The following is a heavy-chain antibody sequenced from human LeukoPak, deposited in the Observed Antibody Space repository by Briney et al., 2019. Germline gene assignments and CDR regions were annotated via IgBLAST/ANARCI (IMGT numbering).Heavy chain of an antibody. CDR1: GGSISSYY. J-gene: IGHJ6*02. Sequence: SETPSLTCTVSGGSISSYYWSWIRQPPGKGLEWIGYIYYSGSTNYNPSLKSRVTISVDTSKNQFSLELSSVTAADTAVYYCARFIAVAGTFYYGMDVWGQGTTVTVSS. CDR3: ARFIAVAGTFYYGMDV. V-gene: IGHV4-59*01. D-gene: IGHD6-19*01. CDR2: IYYSGST.